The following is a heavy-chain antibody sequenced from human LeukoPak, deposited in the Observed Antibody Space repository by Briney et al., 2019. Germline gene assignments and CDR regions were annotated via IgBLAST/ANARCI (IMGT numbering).Heavy chain of an antibody. Sequence: ASVKVSCKASGYTFTSYDNNWVRQAPGQGLEWMGWINPNSGNTGYAPKFQGRVTLTRDTSISTAYMELNSLGSDDTAVYYCAREDIVVVPPSRPFDPWGQGTLVTVSS. CDR2: INPNSGNT. CDR3: AREDIVVVPPSRPFDP. CDR1: GYTFTSYD. V-gene: IGHV1-8*03. J-gene: IGHJ5*02. D-gene: IGHD2-2*01.